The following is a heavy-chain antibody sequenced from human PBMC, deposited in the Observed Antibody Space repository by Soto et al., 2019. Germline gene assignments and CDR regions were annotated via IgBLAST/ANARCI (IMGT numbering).Heavy chain of an antibody. V-gene: IGHV1-3*01. CDR1: GFAFSRYA. Sequence: GCSVKVSCKASGFAFSRYAMHWVRQAPGQRLEWMGWINAANGNTKFSQKFQGRVTITRDTSTSTVYMELSRLRSDDTAVYYCAGATAYGMDVRGQGSTVIVSS. J-gene: IGHJ6*02. CDR2: INAANGNT. CDR3: AGATAYGMDV.